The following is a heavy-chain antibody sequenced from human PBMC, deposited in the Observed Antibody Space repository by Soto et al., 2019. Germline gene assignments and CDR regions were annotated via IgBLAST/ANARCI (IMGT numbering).Heavy chain of an antibody. CDR2: ISAYNGNT. Sequence: QVQLVQSGAEVKKPGASVKVSCKASGYTFTSYGISWVRQAPGQGLEWMGWISAYNGNTNYAQKLQGRVTMTTDTCTSTAYMGRRSLRSDDTAVYYCARVGWEYSSSAGVDPWGQGTLVTVSS. D-gene: IGHD6-6*01. V-gene: IGHV1-18*01. CDR3: ARVGWEYSSSAGVDP. CDR1: GYTFTSYG. J-gene: IGHJ5*02.